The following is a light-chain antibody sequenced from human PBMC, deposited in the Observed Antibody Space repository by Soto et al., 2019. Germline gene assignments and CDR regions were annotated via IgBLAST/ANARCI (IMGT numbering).Light chain of an antibody. CDR2: GNS. Sequence: QSVLTQPPSVSGAPGQRVTISCTGSSSNIGAGYDVHWYQQLPGTAPKLLIYGNSNRPSGVPDRFSGSKSGTSASLAITGLQAEDEADYYCQSYDSSFPVFGGGTKLTVL. V-gene: IGLV1-40*01. J-gene: IGLJ3*02. CDR1: SSNIGAGYD. CDR3: QSYDSSFPV.